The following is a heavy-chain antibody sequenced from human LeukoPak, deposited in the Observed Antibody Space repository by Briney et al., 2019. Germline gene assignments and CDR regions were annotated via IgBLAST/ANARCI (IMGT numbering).Heavy chain of an antibody. CDR3: AKDRGYYDSSGYYSDY. CDR2: ISVSGGIT. V-gene: IGHV3-23*01. D-gene: IGHD3-22*01. J-gene: IGHJ4*02. CDR1: GFTFSSYA. Sequence: GGSLRLSCAASGFTFSSYAMSWVRPAPGKGLERVSAISVSGGITYYADSVKRRFTISRDNSKNTLYLQMNSLRAEDTAVYYCAKDRGYYDSSGYYSDYWGQGTLVTVSS.